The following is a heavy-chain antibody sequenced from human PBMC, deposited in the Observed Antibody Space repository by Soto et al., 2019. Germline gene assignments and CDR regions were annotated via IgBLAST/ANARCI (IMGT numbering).Heavy chain of an antibody. CDR2: IYHSGSP. Sequence: PSETLSLTCAVSGGSVSSTNWWTWVRQPPGKRLEWIGEIYHSGSPTYSPSLRGRATISVDKSNNQFSLRLRSVTAADTAVYYCARHRYSSSWYLPTTSWFDPWGQGTLVTVSS. J-gene: IGHJ5*02. CDR3: ARHRYSSSWYLPTTSWFDP. CDR1: GGSVSSTNW. D-gene: IGHD6-13*01. V-gene: IGHV4-4*02.